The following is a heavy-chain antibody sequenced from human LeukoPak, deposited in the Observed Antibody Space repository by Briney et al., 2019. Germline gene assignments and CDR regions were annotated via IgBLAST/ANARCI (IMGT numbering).Heavy chain of an antibody. V-gene: IGHV4-39*01. J-gene: IGHJ4*02. D-gene: IGHD3-10*01. CDR1: GGSISSGDYY. Sequence: SQTLSLTCTVSGGSISSGDYYWSWIRQPPGKGLEWIGIIYYSGSTYYNPSLKSRVTISVDTSKNQFSLKLSSVTAADAAVYYCASLTNYYGSGSYLLWGQGTLVTASS. CDR2: IYYSGST. CDR3: ASLTNYYGSGSYLL.